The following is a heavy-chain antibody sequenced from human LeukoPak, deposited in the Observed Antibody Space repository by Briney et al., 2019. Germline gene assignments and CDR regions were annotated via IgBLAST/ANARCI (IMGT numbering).Heavy chain of an antibody. V-gene: IGHV3-49*03. Sequence: GGSLRLSCTASGFTFGDYAMSWFRQAPGKGLEWVGFIRSKAYGGTTEYAASVKGRFTISRDDSKSIAYLQMNSLKTEDTAVYYCTRRVITFGGAPEHAFDIWGQGTMVTVSS. CDR3: TRRVITFGGAPEHAFDI. D-gene: IGHD3-16*01. CDR2: IRSKAYGGTT. CDR1: GFTFGDYA. J-gene: IGHJ3*02.